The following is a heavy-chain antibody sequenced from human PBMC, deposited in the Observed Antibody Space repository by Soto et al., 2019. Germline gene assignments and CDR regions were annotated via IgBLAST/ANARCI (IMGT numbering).Heavy chain of an antibody. J-gene: IGHJ4*02. D-gene: IGHD6-19*01. Sequence: EVQLVESGGGLVKPGGSLRLSCAASGFTFISYSMNWVRQAPGKGLEWVSSISSSSSYIYYADSVKGRFTISRDNAKNSLYLQMNSLRAEDTAVYYCATSLGVAGTTDFDYWGQGTLVTVSS. CDR2: ISSSSSYI. CDR1: GFTFISYS. V-gene: IGHV3-21*01. CDR3: ATSLGVAGTTDFDY.